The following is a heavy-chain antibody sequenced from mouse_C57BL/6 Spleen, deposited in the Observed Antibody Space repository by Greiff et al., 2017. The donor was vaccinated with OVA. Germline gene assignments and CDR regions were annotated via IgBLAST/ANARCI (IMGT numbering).Heavy chain of an antibody. CDR3: ARTVVAPYWYFDV. V-gene: IGHV2-9-1*01. J-gene: IGHJ1*03. D-gene: IGHD1-1*01. CDR1: GFSLTSYA. CDR2: IWTGGGT. Sequence: VKLMESGPGLVAPSPSLSITCTVSGFSLTSYAISWVRQPPGKGLEWLGVIWTGGGTNYNSALKSRLSISKDNSKSQVFLKMNSLQTDDTARYYCARTVVAPYWYFDVWGTGTTVTVSS.